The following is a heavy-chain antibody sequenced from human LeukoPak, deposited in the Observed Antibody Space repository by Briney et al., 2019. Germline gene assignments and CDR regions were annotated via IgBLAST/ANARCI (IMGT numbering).Heavy chain of an antibody. D-gene: IGHD3-10*01. CDR1: GASINTYY. CDR3: ARVLRPMASQYYFDY. J-gene: IGHJ4*02. CDR2: IYYSGTT. V-gene: IGHV4-59*01. Sequence: SGTLSLTCTVSGASINTYYWSWIRQPPGKGLEWIGYIYYSGTTSYNPSLKTRVTISIDTSKNQFSLKLSSVTAADTAVYYCARVLRPMASQYYFDYWGQGTLVTVSS.